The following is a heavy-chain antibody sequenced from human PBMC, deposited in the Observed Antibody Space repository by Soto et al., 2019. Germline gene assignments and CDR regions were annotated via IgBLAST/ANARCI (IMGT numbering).Heavy chain of an antibody. V-gene: IGHV3-48*01. CDR1: GFTFSSYS. J-gene: IGHJ5*02. Sequence: EVQLVESGGGLVQPGGSLRLSCAASGFTFSSYSMNWVRQAPGKGLEWVSYISSSSSTIYYADSVKGRFTISRDNSKNSRYLQMNSLRAEDTAGDYCARHPERIAEIGWFDPWGQGTRVTVSS. D-gene: IGHD6-13*01. CDR2: ISSSSSTI. CDR3: ARHPERIAEIGWFDP.